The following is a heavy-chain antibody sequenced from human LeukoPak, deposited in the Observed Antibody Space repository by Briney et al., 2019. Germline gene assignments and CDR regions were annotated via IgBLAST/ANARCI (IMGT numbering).Heavy chain of an antibody. D-gene: IGHD5-12*01. Sequence: GESLKISCKGSGYSFTSYWIGWVRQMPGKGLVWMGIIHPGDSHTRYSPSFQGQVTMSADKSISTAFLQWSSLKASDTAIYYCARGQPFDYWGQGTLVTVSS. CDR1: GYSFTSYW. CDR3: ARGQPFDY. CDR2: IHPGDSHT. J-gene: IGHJ4*02. V-gene: IGHV5-51*01.